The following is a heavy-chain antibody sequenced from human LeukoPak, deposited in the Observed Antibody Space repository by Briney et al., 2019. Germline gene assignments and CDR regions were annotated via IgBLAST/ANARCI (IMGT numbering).Heavy chain of an antibody. Sequence: GGSLRLSCAGSGCTFSNDGMRWVRQAPGKGLQWVAVISYDGKLKYYADSVKGRFTISRDNCKSTLYLEMSRLRWVGTAVYYCAKERLTKVSHETDYWGQGTLVTVSS. V-gene: IGHV3-30*18. J-gene: IGHJ4*02. CDR3: AKERLTKVSHETDY. D-gene: IGHD5/OR15-5a*01. CDR1: GCTFSNDG. CDR2: ISYDGKLK.